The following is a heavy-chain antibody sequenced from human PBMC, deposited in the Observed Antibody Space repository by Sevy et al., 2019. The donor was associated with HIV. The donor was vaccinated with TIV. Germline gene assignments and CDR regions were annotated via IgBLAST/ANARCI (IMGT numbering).Heavy chain of an antibody. J-gene: IGHJ4*02. V-gene: IGHV3-21*06. D-gene: IGHD1-26*01. CDR1: EFTFSSYN. CDR3: ARGPPDGSYDYFDY. CDR2: ISGSSNYI. Sequence: GESLRLSCAASEFTFSSYNMNWVRQAPGKGLEWVSSISGSSNYIYYAESVKGRFRISRDNVKDTLYLQMNSLRADDTAVYYCARGPPDGSYDYFDYWGQGTLVTVSS.